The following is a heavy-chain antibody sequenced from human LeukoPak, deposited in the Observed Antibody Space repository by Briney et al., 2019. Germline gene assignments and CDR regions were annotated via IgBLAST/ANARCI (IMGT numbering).Heavy chain of an antibody. Sequence: PSETLSLTCTVSGGSVSSGSYYWSWIRQPPGKGLEWIGFIHNSGSTKYNPSLMSRVTISVDTSKNQFSLKLSSVTAAETAVYYCARGGASLIPFDPWGQGTLVTVSS. CDR1: GGSVSSGSYY. CDR3: ARGGASLIPFDP. D-gene: IGHD2-2*01. V-gene: IGHV4-61*01. J-gene: IGHJ5*02. CDR2: IHNSGST.